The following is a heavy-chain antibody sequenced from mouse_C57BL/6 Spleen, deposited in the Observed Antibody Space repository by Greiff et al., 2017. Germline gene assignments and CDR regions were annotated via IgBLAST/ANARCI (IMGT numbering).Heavy chain of an antibody. CDR1: GYTFTDYN. J-gene: IGHJ1*03. CDR2: INPNNGGT. V-gene: IGHV1-18*01. CDR3: AREGLSTTVVATEYFDV. Sequence: VQLKQSGPELVKPGASVKIPCKASGYTFTDYNMDWVKQSHGKSLEWIGDINPNNGGTIYNQKFKGKATLTVDKSSSTAYMELRSLTSEDTAVYYCAREGLSTTVVATEYFDVWGTGTTVTVSS. D-gene: IGHD1-1*01.